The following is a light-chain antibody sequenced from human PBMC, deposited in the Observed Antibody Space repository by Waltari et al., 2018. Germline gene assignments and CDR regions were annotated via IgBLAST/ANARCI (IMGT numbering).Light chain of an antibody. CDR3: MQATQLPIT. J-gene: IGKJ5*01. CDR2: KIS. CDR1: QRLVHSDGNTY. V-gene: IGKV2-24*01. Sequence: DVVMTQTPLSSPVTLGQPASISCSSSQRLVHSDGNTYMSWLQQRPGQPPRLLFYKISNRFSGVPDRFTAIGAGTDFTLKISRVEAEDVGVYYCMQATQLPITFGQGTRLEIQ.